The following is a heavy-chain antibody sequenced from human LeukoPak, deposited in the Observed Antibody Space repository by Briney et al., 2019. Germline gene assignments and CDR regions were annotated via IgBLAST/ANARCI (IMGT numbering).Heavy chain of an antibody. CDR1: GFTVSSNY. D-gene: IGHD3-10*01. CDR2: IYSGGTT. V-gene: IGHV3-53*01. CDR3: ARLYYYVSGTYSRYFDY. J-gene: IGHJ4*02. Sequence: PGGSLRLSCAASGFTVSSNYMTWVRQAPGKGLEWVSIIYSGGTTYYADSVKGRFTISRDNSKNTLYLQMNSLRAEGTAVYYCARLYYYVSGTYSRYFDYWGQGTLVTVSS.